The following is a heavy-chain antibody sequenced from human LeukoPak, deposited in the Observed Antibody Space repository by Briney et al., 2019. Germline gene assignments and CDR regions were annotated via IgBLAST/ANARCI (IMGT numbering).Heavy chain of an antibody. CDR3: VRGVSGYYMDV. D-gene: IGHD1-26*01. Sequence: PGGSLRLSCAASGFTFSSYAMPWVRQAPGKGLEWVAIISADGTNKYYAGSVKGRFTISRDNSKNTLDLQMNSLRAEDTAVYYCVRGVSGYYMDVWGKGTTVTVSS. CDR1: GFTFSSYA. CDR2: ISADGTNK. J-gene: IGHJ6*03. V-gene: IGHV3-30*04.